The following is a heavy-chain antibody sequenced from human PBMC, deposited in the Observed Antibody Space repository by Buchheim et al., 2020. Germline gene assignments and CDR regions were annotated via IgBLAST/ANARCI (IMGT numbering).Heavy chain of an antibody. D-gene: IGHD3-9*01. CDR1: GFTFSSYA. CDR3: AREPLRRYFDWLLNGGMDV. CDR2: ISYDGSNK. V-gene: IGHV3-30*04. Sequence: QVQLVESGGGVVQPGRSLRLSCAASGFTFSSYAMHWVRQAPGKGLEWVAVISYDGSNKYYADSVKGRFTISRDNSKATLYLQMNSLRAEDTAVYYCAREPLRRYFDWLLNGGMDVWGQGTT. J-gene: IGHJ6*02.